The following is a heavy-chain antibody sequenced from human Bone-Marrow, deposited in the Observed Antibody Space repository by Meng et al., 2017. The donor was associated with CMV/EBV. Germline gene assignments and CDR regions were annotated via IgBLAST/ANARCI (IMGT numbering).Heavy chain of an antibody. D-gene: IGHD1-26*01. Sequence: GGSLRLSCAASEFTFSTYTMHWVRQAPGKGLEWVAILSYDGGHKECADSVQGRCTISRDNSKNTLCLQMNSLRAEDTAVYYCARVEGGSYYAYYYYGMDVWGQGTTVTVSS. CDR2: LSYDGGHK. CDR3: ARVEGGSYYAYYYYGMDV. V-gene: IGHV3-30*04. J-gene: IGHJ6*02. CDR1: EFTFSTYT.